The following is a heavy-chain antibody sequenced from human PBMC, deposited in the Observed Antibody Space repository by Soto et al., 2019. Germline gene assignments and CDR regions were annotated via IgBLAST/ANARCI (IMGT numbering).Heavy chain of an antibody. Sequence: SETLSLTCAVYGGSFSGYYWSWIRQPPGKGLEWIGEINHSGSTNYNPSLKSRVTISVDTSKNQFSLKLSSVTAADTAVYYCARDRVGVLDLWGQGTLVTVSS. D-gene: IGHD1-26*01. V-gene: IGHV4-34*01. CDR3: ARDRVGVLDL. CDR2: INHSGST. CDR1: GGSFSGYY. J-gene: IGHJ5*02.